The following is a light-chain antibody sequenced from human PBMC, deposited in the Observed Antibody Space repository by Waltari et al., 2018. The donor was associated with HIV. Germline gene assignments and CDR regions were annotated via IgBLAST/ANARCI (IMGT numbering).Light chain of an antibody. J-gene: IGLJ3*02. V-gene: IGLV2-23*01. Sequence: SALTQPASVAGSPGPAITVPCTGCRSDVGRYNLVSWYQQHPGKAPKLMIYEDDKRPSGVSNRFSGSKSGNTASLTISGLQAEDEADYYCCSYAGSTTWLFGGGTKLTVL. CDR3: CSYAGSTTWL. CDR1: RSDVGRYNL. CDR2: EDD.